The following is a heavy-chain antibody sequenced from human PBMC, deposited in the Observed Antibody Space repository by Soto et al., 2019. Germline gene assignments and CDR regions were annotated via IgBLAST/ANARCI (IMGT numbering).Heavy chain of an antibody. CDR3: APHVSCAGGSCQYDAFAI. V-gene: IGHV3-23*01. D-gene: IGHD2-15*01. CDR2: ITADGGA. J-gene: IGHJ3*02. CDR1: GFTFRGHA. Sequence: EVRVLESGGDLVQPGGSLRLSCEGSGFTFRGHAMTWIRQAPGKGPEWVSTITADGGAYYADSVKGRFAMSRDASERTLYLQMNGLGVEDTAAYYCAPHVSCAGGSCQYDAFAIRGQGTVVTVSS.